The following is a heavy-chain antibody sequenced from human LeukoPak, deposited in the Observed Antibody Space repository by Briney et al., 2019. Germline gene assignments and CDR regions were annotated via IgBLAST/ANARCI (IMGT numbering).Heavy chain of an antibody. CDR1: GFTFSSYS. Sequence: GGSLRLSCAASGFTFSSYSMNWVRQAPGKGLEWVSSISTTSRYIYYADSVKGRFTVSRDNAKNSLSLQMNSLRAEDTAVYHCARGNSDYDHDYWGQGTLVTVSS. V-gene: IGHV3-21*01. D-gene: IGHD4-11*01. CDR3: ARGNSDYDHDY. J-gene: IGHJ4*02. CDR2: ISTTSRYI.